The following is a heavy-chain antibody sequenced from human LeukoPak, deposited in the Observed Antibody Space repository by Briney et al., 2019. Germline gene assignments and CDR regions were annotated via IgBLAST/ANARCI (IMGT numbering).Heavy chain of an antibody. CDR3: ARDVLYYYDSSGYYYPFDY. Sequence: SETLSLTCTVSGYSISSGYYWGWIRQPPGKGLEWIGSIYHSGSTYYNPSLKSRVTISVDTSHNQFALKLSSVTAADTAVYYCARDVLYYYDSSGYYYPFDYWGQGTLVTVSS. CDR1: GYSISSGYY. CDR2: IYHSGST. V-gene: IGHV4-38-2*02. D-gene: IGHD3-22*01. J-gene: IGHJ4*02.